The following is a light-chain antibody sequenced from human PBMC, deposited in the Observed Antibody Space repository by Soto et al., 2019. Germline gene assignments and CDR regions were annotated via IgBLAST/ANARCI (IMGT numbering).Light chain of an antibody. Sequence: EIVMTQSPATRSVSPGERATLSCRASQSVSSNLAWYQQKPGQAPRLLIYGASTRATGIPARFSGSGSGTEFTLTISSLQSEDFAVYYCQQYNNWPQTFGRGTKVEIK. CDR3: QQYNNWPQT. CDR1: QSVSSN. V-gene: IGKV3-15*01. J-gene: IGKJ1*01. CDR2: GAS.